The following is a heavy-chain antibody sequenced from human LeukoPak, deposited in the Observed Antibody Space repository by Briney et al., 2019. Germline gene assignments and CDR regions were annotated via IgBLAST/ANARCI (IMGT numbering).Heavy chain of an antibody. CDR3: AREDDWNYEDY. CDR2: IKQDGSEK. V-gene: IGHV3-7*01. CDR1: GFTVSRNY. Sequence: PGGSLRLSCAASGFTVSRNYMSWVRQAPGKGLEWVANIKQDGSEKYYVNSVKGRFTISRDNAKNSLYLQMNSLRAEDTAIYYCAREDDWNYEDYWGQGTLVTVSS. J-gene: IGHJ4*02. D-gene: IGHD1-7*01.